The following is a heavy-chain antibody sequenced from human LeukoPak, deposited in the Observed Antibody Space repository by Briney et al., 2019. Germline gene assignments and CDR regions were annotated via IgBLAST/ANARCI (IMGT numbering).Heavy chain of an antibody. J-gene: IGHJ3*02. CDR1: GGTFSSYA. D-gene: IGHD2-2*01. CDR3: ARDTIVVPASGDAFDI. V-gene: IGHV1-69*13. Sequence: SVKVSCKASGGTFSSYAISWVRQAPGQGLEWMGGIIPIFGTANYAQKFQGRVTITADESTSTAYMELSSLRSEDTAVYYCARDTIVVPASGDAFDIWGQGTMVTVSS. CDR2: IIPIFGTA.